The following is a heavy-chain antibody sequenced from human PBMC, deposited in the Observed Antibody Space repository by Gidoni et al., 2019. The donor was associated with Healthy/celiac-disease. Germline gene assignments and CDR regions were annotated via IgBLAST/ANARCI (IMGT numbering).Heavy chain of an antibody. CDR2: ISYDGSNK. J-gene: IGHJ4*02. CDR3: ARDLDLGESPFDY. CDR1: GFTFSSYA. Sequence: QVQLVESGGGVVQPVRSLRLSCAASGFTFSSYAMHWVRQAPGKGLEWVAVISYDGSNKYYADAVKGRFTISRDKSKNTLYRKMNSLRAEDTAVYYCARDLDLGESPFDYWGQGTLVTVSS. V-gene: IGHV3-30*01. D-gene: IGHD3-10*01.